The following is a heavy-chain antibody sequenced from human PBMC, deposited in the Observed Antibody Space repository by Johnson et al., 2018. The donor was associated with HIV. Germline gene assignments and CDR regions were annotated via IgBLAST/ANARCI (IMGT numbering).Heavy chain of an antibody. CDR3: AKDMRQWELLDAFDI. D-gene: IGHD1-26*01. V-gene: IGHV3-23*04. Sequence: VQLVESGGGVVQPGRSLRLSCAASGFTVSAYYMSWVRQAPGKGLEWVSAISGSGGSTYYADSVKGRFTISRDNSKNTLYLQMNSLRAEDTAVYYCAKDMRQWELLDAFDIWGQGTMVTVSS. CDR1: GFTVSAYY. J-gene: IGHJ3*02. CDR2: ISGSGGST.